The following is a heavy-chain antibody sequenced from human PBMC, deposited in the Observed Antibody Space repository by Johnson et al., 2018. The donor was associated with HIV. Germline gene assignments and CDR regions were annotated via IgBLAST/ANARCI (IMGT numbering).Heavy chain of an antibody. CDR3: SKGEIVVQVAALLLPLHEAFDI. J-gene: IGHJ3*02. CDR1: GFTFSDAW. CDR2: MKSQSDGGTT. D-gene: IGHD2-15*01. Sequence: VQLVESGGGLVKPGGSLRLSCAASGFTFSDAWVNWVRQAPGKGLEWVGRMKSQSDGGTTDYGTPVKGRFTISRDDSNNTLYLQMNSLKTEDTAVYYCSKGEIVVQVAALLLPLHEAFDIWGQGTMVTVSS. V-gene: IGHV3-15*01.